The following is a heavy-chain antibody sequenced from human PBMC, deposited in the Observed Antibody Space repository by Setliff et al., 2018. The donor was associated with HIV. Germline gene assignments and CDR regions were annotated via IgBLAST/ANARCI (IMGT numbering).Heavy chain of an antibody. V-gene: IGHV3-53*05. CDR3: AREEGGLYGMDV. J-gene: IGHJ6*02. CDR1: GFTVSRFY. CDR2: IYSDGSS. D-gene: IGHD3-16*01. Sequence: GGSLRLSCAASGFTVSRFYMSWVRQAPGKGLEWVSVIYSDGSSYYADSVRGRFTISRDNYKNTLYFQMNSLRAEDTAVYYCAREEGGLYGMDVWGQGTTVTVSS.